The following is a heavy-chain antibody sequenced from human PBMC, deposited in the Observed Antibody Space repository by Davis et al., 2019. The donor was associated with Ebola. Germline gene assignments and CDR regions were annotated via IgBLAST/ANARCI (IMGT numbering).Heavy chain of an antibody. V-gene: IGHV3-33*01. Sequence: PGGSLRLSCAASGFTFSNYGIHWVRQAPGKGLEWVAVIWYDGSNKYYADSVKGRFTIASDNSKNTVYLQMNSLRAEDTAVYYCARDQGPHYYDSSGYDEVPYFDYWGQGTLVTVSS. CDR1: GFTFSNYG. CDR2: IWYDGSNK. J-gene: IGHJ4*02. D-gene: IGHD3-22*01. CDR3: ARDQGPHYYDSSGYDEVPYFDY.